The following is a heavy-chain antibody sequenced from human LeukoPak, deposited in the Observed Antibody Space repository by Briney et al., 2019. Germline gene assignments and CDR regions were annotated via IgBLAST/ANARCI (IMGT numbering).Heavy chain of an antibody. CDR1: GFTFRHYG. V-gene: IGHV3-49*03. CDR3: ARDVGGRTPFRF. CDR2: IQSEGGGGTT. D-gene: IGHD2-15*01. J-gene: IGHJ4*02. Sequence: GGSLRLSCTISGFTFRHYGLTWFRQAPGKGLEWVGYIQSEGGGGTTRYAAAVVGRFIISRDDSKSVAFLQMNSLKIDDAGVYYCARDVGGRTPFRFWGQGTMVAVSS.